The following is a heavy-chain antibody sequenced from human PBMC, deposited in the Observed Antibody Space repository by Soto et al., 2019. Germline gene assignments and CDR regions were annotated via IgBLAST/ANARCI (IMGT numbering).Heavy chain of an antibody. J-gene: IGHJ6*02. D-gene: IGHD4-17*01. CDR1: GFTFNIYA. Sequence: GGSLRLSCAASGFTFNIYALHWVRQAPGKGLEWVAVISFDGTKKYYSDSVKGRFTISRDNLENTLYLQMNNLRVEDAALYFCAREDDYGYRYINYGLDVWGQGTTVTVSS. CDR3: AREDDYGYRYINYGLDV. V-gene: IGHV3-30-3*01. CDR2: ISFDGTKK.